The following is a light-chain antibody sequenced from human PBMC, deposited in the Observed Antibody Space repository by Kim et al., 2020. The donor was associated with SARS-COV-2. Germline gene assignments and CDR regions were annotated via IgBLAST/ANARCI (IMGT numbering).Light chain of an antibody. CDR2: GTI. CDR3: QKNETSSWT. Sequence: EIVLTQSPGTLSLSPGERVTLSCRASQTIDMNFLAWYQQKPGQAPRLLIYGTITRATGIPDRFRGRGSGTDFTLTISRLEPEDFAVYYCQKNETSSWTFGQGTKVDIK. V-gene: IGKV3-20*01. CDR1: QTIDMNF. J-gene: IGKJ1*01.